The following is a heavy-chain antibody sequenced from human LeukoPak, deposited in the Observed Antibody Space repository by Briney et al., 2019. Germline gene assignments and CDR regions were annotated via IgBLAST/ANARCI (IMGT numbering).Heavy chain of an antibody. J-gene: IGHJ6*03. CDR3: AKDGVPAATAKGGEDYYYYMDV. Sequence: PGGSLRLSCAASGFTFSSYGMHWVRQAPCKGLEWVAFIRYDGSNKYYADSVKGRFTISRDNSKNTLYLQMNSLRAEDTAVYYCAKDGVPAATAKGGEDYYYYMDVWGKGTTVTVSS. CDR1: GFTFSSYG. CDR2: IRYDGSNK. D-gene: IGHD2-2*01. V-gene: IGHV3-30*02.